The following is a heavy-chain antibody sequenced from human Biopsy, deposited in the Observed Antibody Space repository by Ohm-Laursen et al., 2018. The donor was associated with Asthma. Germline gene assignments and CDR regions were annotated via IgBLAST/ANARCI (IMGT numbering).Heavy chain of an antibody. Sequence: ASVKVSCKTSGYTFNSAGITWVRQAPGQGLGWMGWISVYNGNTKVAQKLQDRVTMLTDTSTSTAYMELRSLRSDDTAVYFCARAVDYSHYYGIDVWGQGTTVTVS. CDR1: GYTFNSAG. J-gene: IGHJ6*02. CDR2: ISVYNGNT. V-gene: IGHV1-18*01. D-gene: IGHD3-10*01. CDR3: ARAVDYSHYYGIDV.